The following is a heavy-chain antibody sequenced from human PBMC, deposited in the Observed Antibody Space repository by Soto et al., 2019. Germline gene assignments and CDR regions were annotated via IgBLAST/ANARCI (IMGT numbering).Heavy chain of an antibody. D-gene: IGHD6-19*01. V-gene: IGHV1-3*01. J-gene: IGHJ4*02. CDR1: GYTFTGYY. CDR3: ARDLGGWPDY. Sequence: ASVKVSCKASGYTFTGYYMHWVRQAPGQGLEWMGWINANNGNTKYSQKFQDRVTITRDTSASTAYMELSSLRSEDTAVYYCARDLGGWPDYWGQGTLVTVSS. CDR2: INANNGNT.